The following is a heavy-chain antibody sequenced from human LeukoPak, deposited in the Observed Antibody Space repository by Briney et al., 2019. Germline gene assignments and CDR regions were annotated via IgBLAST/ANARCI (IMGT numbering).Heavy chain of an antibody. Sequence: ASVKVSCKASGYTFTSYYMHWVRQAPGQGLEWMGIINPSSGSTNYAQKFQGRVTMTRDTSTSTVYMELSNLRSEDTAVYYCARGVSQRGAIVRYYFDYWGQGTLVTVSS. CDR2: INPSSGST. CDR1: GYTFTSYY. J-gene: IGHJ4*02. D-gene: IGHD3-10*01. V-gene: IGHV1-46*01. CDR3: ARGVSQRGAIVRYYFDY.